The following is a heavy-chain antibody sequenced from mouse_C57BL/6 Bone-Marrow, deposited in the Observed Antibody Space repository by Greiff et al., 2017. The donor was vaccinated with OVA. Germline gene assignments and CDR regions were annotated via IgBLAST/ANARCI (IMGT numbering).Heavy chain of an antibody. J-gene: IGHJ2*01. V-gene: IGHV1-52*01. D-gene: IGHD1-1*01. CDR1: GYTFTSYW. CDR3: ATVYYCGMYFDY. CDR2: IDPSDSDT. Sequence: QVQLQQPGAELVRPGSSVKLSCKASGYTFTSYWMHWVKQRPIQGLEWIGNIDPSDSDTHYNQKFKDKATLTVDKSSSTAYMQLSSLTSEDSAVYYCATVYYCGMYFDYWGQGTTLTVSS.